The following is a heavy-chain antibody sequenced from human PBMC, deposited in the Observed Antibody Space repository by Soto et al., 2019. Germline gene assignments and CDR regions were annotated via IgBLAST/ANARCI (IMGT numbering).Heavy chain of an antibody. CDR3: AKDGNLYSSTYYYYYMDV. V-gene: IGHV3-30*18. Sequence: GGSLRLSCAASGFTFSSYGMYWVRQAPGKGLEWVAVISYDGSNKYYADSVKGRFTISRDNSKNTPYLQMNSLRAEDTAVYYCAKDGNLYSSTYYYYYMDVWGKGTTVTVSS. D-gene: IGHD6-13*01. CDR1: GFTFSSYG. J-gene: IGHJ6*03. CDR2: ISYDGSNK.